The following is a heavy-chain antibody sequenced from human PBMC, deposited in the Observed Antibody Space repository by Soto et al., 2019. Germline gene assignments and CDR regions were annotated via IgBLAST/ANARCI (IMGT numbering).Heavy chain of an antibody. CDR1: GGSISSGGYY. V-gene: IGHV4-31*03. J-gene: IGHJ4*02. Sequence: SETLSLTCTVSGGSISSGGYYWSWIRQHPGKGLEWIGYIYYSGSTYYNPSLKSRVTISVDTSKNQFSLKLSSVTAADTAVYYCARVLRYFDWFDYWGQGTLVTVSS. D-gene: IGHD3-9*01. CDR3: ARVLRYFDWFDY. CDR2: IYYSGST.